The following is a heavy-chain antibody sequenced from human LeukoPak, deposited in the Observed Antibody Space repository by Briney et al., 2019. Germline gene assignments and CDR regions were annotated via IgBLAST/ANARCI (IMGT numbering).Heavy chain of an antibody. D-gene: IGHD5-24*01. CDR2: IRYDGSNK. J-gene: IGHJ3*02. CDR1: GFTFSSYG. CDR3: ARAATRDGYSSTHAFDI. Sequence: GGSLRLSCAASGFTFSSYGMHWVRQAPGKGLEWVAFIRYDGSNKYYADSVKGRFTISRDNSKNTLYLQMNSLRAEDTAVYYCARAATRDGYSSTHAFDIWGQGTMVTVSS. V-gene: IGHV3-30*02.